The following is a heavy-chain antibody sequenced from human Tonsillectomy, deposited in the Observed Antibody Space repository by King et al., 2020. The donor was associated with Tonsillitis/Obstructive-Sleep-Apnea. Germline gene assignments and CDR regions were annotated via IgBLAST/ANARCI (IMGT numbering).Heavy chain of an antibody. J-gene: IGHJ5*02. CDR1: GGTFSSYA. CDR3: ARGGKQISRAQTAYYGFLGGWFDP. Sequence: VQLVESGAEVKKPGSSVKVSCKASGGTFSSYAISWVRQAPGQGLEWMGRIIPIRGIANYAQKFQGRVTITADKSTSTAYMELSSLRSEDTAVYYCARGGKQISRAQTAYYGFLGGWFDPWGQGTLVTVSS. CDR2: IIPIRGIA. V-gene: IGHV1-69*09. D-gene: IGHD3-3*01.